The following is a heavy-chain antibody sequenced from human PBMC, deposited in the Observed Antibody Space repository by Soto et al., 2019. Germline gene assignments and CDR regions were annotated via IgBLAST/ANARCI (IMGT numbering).Heavy chain of an antibody. J-gene: IGHJ6*02. CDR2: IKPNTDDT. Sequence: GASLKFSCKPSGFTFSGFFWHWVRQAPGQGLGWMGWIKPNTDDTGYAQKFQGRVTLTWDTSSSAGYMELSRLRSDDPAVYYCARSPYSLERDGPHYSYGMDLWGLGTTVTVSS. CDR3: ARSPYSLERDGPHYSYGMDL. V-gene: IGHV1-2*02. CDR1: GFTFSGFF. D-gene: IGHD2-15*01.